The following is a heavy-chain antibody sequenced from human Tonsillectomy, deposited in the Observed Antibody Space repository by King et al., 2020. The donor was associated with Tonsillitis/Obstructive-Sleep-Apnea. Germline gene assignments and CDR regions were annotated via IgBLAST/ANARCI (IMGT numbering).Heavy chain of an antibody. J-gene: IGHJ1*01. CDR3: AGSSGYDSSGYYDYFQH. Sequence: QLVQSGAEVKKPGASVKVSCKASGYTFTSYYMHWVRQAPGQGLEWMGIINPSGGSTSYAQKFQGRVTMTRDTSTSTVYMELSSLRSEDTAVYYCAGSSGYDSSGYYDYFQHWGQGTLVTVSS. V-gene: IGHV1-46*01. CDR1: GYTFTSYY. CDR2: INPSGGST. D-gene: IGHD3-22*01.